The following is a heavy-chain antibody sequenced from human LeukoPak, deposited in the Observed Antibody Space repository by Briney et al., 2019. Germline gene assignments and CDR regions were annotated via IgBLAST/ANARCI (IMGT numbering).Heavy chain of an antibody. CDR1: GGTFSSYA. D-gene: IGHD3-22*01. J-gene: IGHJ4*02. V-gene: IGHV1-69*13. CDR3: ASPYYDSSGYQRYYFDY. CDR2: IIPIFGTA. Sequence: GASVKVSCKASGGTFSSYAISWVRQAPGQGLEWMGGIIPIFGTANYAQKFQGRVTITADESTRTAYMELSSLRSEDTAVYYCASPYYDSSGYQRYYFDYWGQGTLVTVSS.